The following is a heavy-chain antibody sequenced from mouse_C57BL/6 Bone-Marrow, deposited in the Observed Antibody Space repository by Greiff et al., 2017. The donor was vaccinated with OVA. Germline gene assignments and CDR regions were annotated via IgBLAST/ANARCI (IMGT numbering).Heavy chain of an antibody. J-gene: IGHJ4*01. V-gene: IGHV14-4*01. CDR2: IDPENGDT. Sequence: VQLQHSGAELVRPGAPVKLSCTASGFNIKDDYMHWVKQRPEQGLEWIGWIDPENGDTEYASKFQGKATITADTSSNTAYLQLSSLTSEDTAVYYCTGNYDAMDYWGQGTSVTVSS. CDR1: GFNIKDDY. D-gene: IGHD2-1*01. CDR3: TGNYDAMDY.